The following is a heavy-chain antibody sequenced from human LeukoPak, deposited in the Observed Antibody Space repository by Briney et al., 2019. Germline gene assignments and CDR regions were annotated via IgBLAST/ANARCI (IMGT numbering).Heavy chain of an antibody. D-gene: IGHD3-10*01. J-gene: IGHJ4*02. Sequence: GGSLRLSCAASGFTFSSYGMHWVRQAPGKGLEWVAFIRYDGSNKYYADSVKGRFTISRDNAKNTLYLQMNSLRAEDTAVYYCARGGDITMIRGVIYYWGQGTLVTVSS. CDR2: IRYDGSNK. V-gene: IGHV3-30*02. CDR1: GFTFSSYG. CDR3: ARGGDITMIRGVIYY.